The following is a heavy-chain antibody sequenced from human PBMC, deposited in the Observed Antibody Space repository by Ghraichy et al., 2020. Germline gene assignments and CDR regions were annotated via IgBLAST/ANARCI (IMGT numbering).Heavy chain of an antibody. Sequence: GGSLRLSCAASGFTFSSYAMSWVRQAPGKGLEWVSAISGSGGSTYYADSVKGRFTISRDNSKNTLYLQMNSLRAEDTAVYYCAKVVWDSGWNYYYYYGMDVWGQGTTVTVSS. CDR3: AKVVWDSGWNYYYYYGMDV. J-gene: IGHJ6*02. CDR2: ISGSGGST. V-gene: IGHV3-23*01. CDR1: GFTFSSYA. D-gene: IGHD6-19*01.